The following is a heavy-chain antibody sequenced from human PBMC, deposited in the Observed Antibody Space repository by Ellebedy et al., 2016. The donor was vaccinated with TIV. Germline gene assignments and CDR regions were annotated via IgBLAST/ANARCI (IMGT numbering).Heavy chain of an antibody. D-gene: IGHD3-10*01. J-gene: IGHJ6*02. CDR2: IWYDGSNK. CDR1: GFTFSSYG. CDR3: AREPMVRGVIRRGYAMDV. Sequence: GGSLRLXXAASGFTFSSYGMHWVRQAPGKGLEWVAVIWYDGSNKYYADSVKGQFTISRDNSKNTLYLQMNSLRAEDTAVYYCAREPMVRGVIRRGYAMDVWGQGTTVTVSS. V-gene: IGHV3-33*01.